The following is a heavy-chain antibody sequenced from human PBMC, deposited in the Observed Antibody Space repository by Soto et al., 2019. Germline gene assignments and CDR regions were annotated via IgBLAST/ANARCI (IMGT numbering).Heavy chain of an antibody. V-gene: IGHV4-39*01. D-gene: IGHD3-10*01. CDR3: ARIPTGGELLYAYYYYGMDV. CDR1: GGSISSSSYY. Sequence: SETLSLTCTVSGGSISSSSYYWGWIRQPPGKGLEWIGSIYYSGSTYYNPSLKSRVTISVDTSKNQFSLKLSSVTAADTAVYYCARIPTGGELLYAYYYYGMDVWGQGTTVTVSS. CDR2: IYYSGST. J-gene: IGHJ6*02.